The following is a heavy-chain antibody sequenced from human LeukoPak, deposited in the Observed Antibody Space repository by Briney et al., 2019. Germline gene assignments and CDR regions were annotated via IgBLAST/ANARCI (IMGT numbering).Heavy chain of an antibody. CDR3: AREESLLQQSYFDY. V-gene: IGHV3-48*03. D-gene: IGHD6-13*01. Sequence: GGSLRLSCAASRFTFSSYEMNWVRQAPGKGLEWVSYISSSGSTIYYADSVKGRFTISRDNAKNSLYLQMNSLRAEDTAVYYCAREESLLQQSYFDYWGQGTLVTVSS. CDR2: ISSSGSTI. J-gene: IGHJ4*02. CDR1: RFTFSSYE.